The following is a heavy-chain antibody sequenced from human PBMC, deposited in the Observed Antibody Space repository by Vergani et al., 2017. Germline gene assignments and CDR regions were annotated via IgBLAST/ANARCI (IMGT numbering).Heavy chain of an antibody. V-gene: IGHV4-31*03. Sequence: QVQLQESGPGLVKPSQTLSLTCTVSGGSICSGGYYWSWIRQHPGKGLEWIGYIYYSGSTYYNPSLKSRVTISVDTSKNQFSLKLSSVTAADTAVYYCARDIVVVPAGRYFDYWGQGTLVTVSS. CDR1: GGSICSGGYY. CDR2: IYYSGST. J-gene: IGHJ4*02. D-gene: IGHD2-2*01. CDR3: ARDIVVVPAGRYFDY.